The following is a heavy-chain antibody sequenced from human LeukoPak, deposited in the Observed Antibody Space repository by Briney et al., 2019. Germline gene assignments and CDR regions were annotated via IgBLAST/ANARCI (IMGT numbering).Heavy chain of an antibody. Sequence: GGSLRLSCAASGFTVSSNYMSWVRQAPGKGLEWVAVISYDGSNKYYADSVKGRFTISRDNSKNTLYLQMNSLRAEDTAVYYCARVPSYDYVWGSYYFDYWGQGTLVTVSS. V-gene: IGHV3-30*03. CDR2: ISYDGSNK. CDR3: ARVPSYDYVWGSYYFDY. CDR1: GFTVSSNY. J-gene: IGHJ4*02. D-gene: IGHD3-16*01.